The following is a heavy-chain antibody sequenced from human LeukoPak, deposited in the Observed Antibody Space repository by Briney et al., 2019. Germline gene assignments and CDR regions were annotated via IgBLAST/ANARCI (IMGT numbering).Heavy chain of an antibody. V-gene: IGHV3-23*01. D-gene: IGHD5-18*01. J-gene: IGHJ4*02. Sequence: PGGSLRLSCAASGFTFGTYGMSWVRQAPGKGLEWVSSIISSGGSTYYADSVKGRFTISRDNSKNTLYLQMNSLRAEDTAVYYCAKGSGYTYGLYYLEYWGQGTLITVSS. CDR3: AKGSGYTYGLYYLEY. CDR2: IISSGGST. CDR1: GFTFGTYG.